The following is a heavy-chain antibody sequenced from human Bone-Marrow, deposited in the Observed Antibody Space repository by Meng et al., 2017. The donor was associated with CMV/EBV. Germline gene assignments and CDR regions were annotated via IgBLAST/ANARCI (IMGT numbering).Heavy chain of an antibody. CDR1: GYTFTSYY. Sequence: ASVKVSCKASGYTFTSYYMHWVRQAPGQGLEWMARINPSGDSSTYAQKFQGRVTMTRDTSTTTVYLDLTSLTTDDTAVYYCARDRPGEDKWDWGQGTLVTVSS. D-gene: IGHD4-17*01. CDR3: ARDRPGEDKWD. J-gene: IGHJ4*02. CDR2: INPSGDSS. V-gene: IGHV1-46*01.